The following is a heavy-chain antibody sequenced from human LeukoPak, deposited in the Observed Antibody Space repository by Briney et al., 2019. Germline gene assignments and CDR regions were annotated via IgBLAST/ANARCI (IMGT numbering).Heavy chain of an antibody. D-gene: IGHD1-26*01. J-gene: IGHJ4*02. CDR1: GGSFSGYY. Sequence: SETLSLTCAVYGGSFSGYYWSWIRQPPGKGLEWIGEINHNGSTHYNPSLKSRVTISVDTSKNQFSLKLSSVTAADTAVYYCARDGSGSYASYFDYWGQGTLVTVSS. CDR2: INHNGST. CDR3: ARDGSGSYASYFDY. V-gene: IGHV4-34*01.